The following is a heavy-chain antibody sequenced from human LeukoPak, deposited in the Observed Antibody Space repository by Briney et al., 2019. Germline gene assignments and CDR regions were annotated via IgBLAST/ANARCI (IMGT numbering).Heavy chain of an antibody. CDR3: ARDLVGQTGNYYDAFDI. J-gene: IGHJ3*02. Sequence: SETLSLTCTVSGGSISSYYWSWIRQPPGKGLEWIGYIYYSGSTNYNPSLKSRVTISVDTSKNQFSLKLSSVTAADTAVYYCARDLVGQTGNYYDAFDIWGQGTMVTVSS. V-gene: IGHV4-59*01. CDR1: GGSISSYY. D-gene: IGHD3-10*01. CDR2: IYYSGST.